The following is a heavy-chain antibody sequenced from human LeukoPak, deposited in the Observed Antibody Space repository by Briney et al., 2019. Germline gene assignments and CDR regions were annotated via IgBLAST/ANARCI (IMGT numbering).Heavy chain of an antibody. CDR1: GFTFDDYG. Sequence: PGGSLRLSCAASGFTFDDYGMSWARQAPGKGLEWVSGINWNGGSTGYADSVKGRFTISRDNAKNSLYLQMSNLRAEDTAVYFCARGGGLDVWGQGATVTVSS. J-gene: IGHJ6*02. D-gene: IGHD3-16*01. CDR3: ARGGGLDV. V-gene: IGHV3-20*04. CDR2: INWNGGST.